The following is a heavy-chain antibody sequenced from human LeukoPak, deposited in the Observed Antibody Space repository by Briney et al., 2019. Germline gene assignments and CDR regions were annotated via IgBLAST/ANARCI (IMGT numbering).Heavy chain of an antibody. Sequence: SETLSLTCGVYGGSFSGYYWSWLRQPPGKGLEWIGEINHSGSTNYNPSLKSRVTISVDTSKNHFSLKLSSVTAADTAVYYCARGRPWFDPWGQGTLVTVSS. V-gene: IGHV4-34*01. J-gene: IGHJ5*02. CDR1: GGSFSGYY. CDR3: ARGRPWFDP. CDR2: INHSGST.